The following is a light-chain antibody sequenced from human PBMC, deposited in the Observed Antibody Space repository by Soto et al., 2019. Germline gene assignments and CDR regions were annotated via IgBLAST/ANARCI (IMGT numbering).Light chain of an antibody. CDR3: XHYGNSPPGFT. J-gene: IGKJ3*01. Sequence: EIVLTQSPGALSLSPGEGATLSCRASQSVSSDYLAWYQQKPGQPPRLLIFGASSRAAGIPDRFSGSGSGXXFTXXXXXXEPXXFXVXXCXHYGNSPPGFTFGPGTKVDIK. CDR2: GAS. V-gene: IGKV3-20*01. CDR1: QSVSSDY.